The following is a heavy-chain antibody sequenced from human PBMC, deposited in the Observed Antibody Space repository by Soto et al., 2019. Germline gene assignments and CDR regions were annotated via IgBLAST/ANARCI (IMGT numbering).Heavy chain of an antibody. CDR1: GGSISTYY. CDR3: ARCLEGAWY. Sequence: QVQLQESGPGLVKPSETLSLTCTVSGGSISTYYWSWIRQPPGKGLEWVGYITSPGSPNYNPSLIAGXXSXGXXTNVRFALTRRSVTAADSPVYFCARCLEGAWY. D-gene: IGHD1-1*01. V-gene: IGHV4-59*08. J-gene: IGHJ2*01. CDR2: ITSPGSP.